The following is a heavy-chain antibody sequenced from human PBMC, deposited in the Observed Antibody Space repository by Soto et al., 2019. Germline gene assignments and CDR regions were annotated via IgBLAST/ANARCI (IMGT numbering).Heavy chain of an antibody. D-gene: IGHD6-13*01. CDR1: GWSFSGYY. CDR2: INHSGST. J-gene: IGHJ5*02. CDR3: ARGLAAAGLFGFGP. V-gene: IGHV4-34*09. Sequence: PSETLSLTCAFYGWSFSGYYWSWIRQPPGKGLEWIGEINHSGSTNYNPSLKSRVTISVDTSKNQFSLKLSSVTAADTAVYYCARGLAAAGLFGFGPWGQGTLVTVSS.